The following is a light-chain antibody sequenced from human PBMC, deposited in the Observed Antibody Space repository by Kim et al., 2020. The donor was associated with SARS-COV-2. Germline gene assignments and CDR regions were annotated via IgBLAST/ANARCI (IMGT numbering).Light chain of an antibody. Sequence: PGERVTLSCRASQSVSSSYLAWYQQKPGQAPRLLIYGASSRATGIPDRFSGSGSGTDFTLTISRLEPEDFAVYYCQQYGSSPRTFGQGTKVDIK. J-gene: IGKJ1*01. CDR3: QQYGSSPRT. CDR2: GAS. CDR1: QSVSSSY. V-gene: IGKV3-20*01.